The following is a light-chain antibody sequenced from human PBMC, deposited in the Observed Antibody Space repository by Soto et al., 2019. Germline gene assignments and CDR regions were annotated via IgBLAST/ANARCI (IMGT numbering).Light chain of an antibody. J-gene: IGKJ4*01. CDR1: QAISNF. V-gene: IGKV1-16*02. Sequence: DIQMTQSPSSLSASVGDTVTITCRASQAISNFLAWFQQKPGKAPMSLIYGASSLQSGVPSKFSGSGSDTDFTLTISSLQPEDSATYFCQQYHSYPVTFGGGTKVEI. CDR2: GAS. CDR3: QQYHSYPVT.